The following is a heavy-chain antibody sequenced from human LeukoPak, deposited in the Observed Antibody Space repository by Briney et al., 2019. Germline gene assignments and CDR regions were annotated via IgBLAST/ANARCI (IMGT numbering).Heavy chain of an antibody. J-gene: IGHJ4*02. Sequence: SETLSLSCTVSGVSISTFYWSWIRRPPGKGLEWIGYISYSGSTNFNPSLKSRVTISVDTSKNQFSLKLSSVTAADTAVYYCVRSAQGRGGYAFDYWGQGTLVTVSS. D-gene: IGHD5-12*01. CDR2: ISYSGST. CDR1: GVSISTFY. CDR3: VRSAQGRGGYAFDY. V-gene: IGHV4-59*12.